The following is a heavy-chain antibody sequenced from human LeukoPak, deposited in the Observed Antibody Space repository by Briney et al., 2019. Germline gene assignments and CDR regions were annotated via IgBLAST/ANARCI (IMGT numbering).Heavy chain of an antibody. V-gene: IGHV3-48*03. CDR3: ARDGGGGDYDSSGHQGY. Sequence: RTGGSLRLSCAASGFTFSSYEMNWVRQAPGKGLEWVSYISSSGSTIYYADSVKGRFTISRDNAKNSLYLQMNSLRAEDTAFYYCARDGGGGDYDSSGHQGYWGQGTLVTVSS. D-gene: IGHD3-22*01. CDR1: GFTFSSYE. J-gene: IGHJ4*02. CDR2: ISSSGSTI.